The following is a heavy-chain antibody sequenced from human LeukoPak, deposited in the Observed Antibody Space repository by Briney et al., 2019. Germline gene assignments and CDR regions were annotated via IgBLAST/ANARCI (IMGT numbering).Heavy chain of an antibody. V-gene: IGHV3-23*01. CDR3: ARDPNGIYIGAFDM. J-gene: IGHJ3*02. D-gene: IGHD1-1*01. CDR1: GVTFSAYA. CDR2: ICGGGGSA. Sequence: GGSLRLSCTASGVTFSAYAMRWGCQAQGEGPGWGSAICGGGGSAFYADSAKGRFTISRDNSKYTLFLQMNSLRAEDTAVYYCARDPNGIYIGAFDMWGPGTMVTVSS.